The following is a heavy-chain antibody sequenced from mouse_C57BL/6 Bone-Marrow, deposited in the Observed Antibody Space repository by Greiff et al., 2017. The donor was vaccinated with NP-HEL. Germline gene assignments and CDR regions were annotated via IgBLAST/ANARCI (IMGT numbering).Heavy chain of an antibody. CDR3: ARPGYGSSYGVLDY. Sequence: EVKLMESGGGLVQPGGSLKLSCAASGFTFSDYGMAWVRQAPRKGPEWVAFLSNLAYSIYYAATVSGRFTFSRENAKTPLYLEMSRLRSEDTAMYYCARPGYGSSYGVLDYWGQGTSITVSS. CDR2: LSNLAYSI. D-gene: IGHD1-1*01. V-gene: IGHV5-15*01. CDR1: GFTFSDYG. J-gene: IGHJ4*01.